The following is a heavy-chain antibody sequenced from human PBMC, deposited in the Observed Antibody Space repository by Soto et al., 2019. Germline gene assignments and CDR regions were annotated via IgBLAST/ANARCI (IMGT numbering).Heavy chain of an antibody. CDR2: IDWDDDK. Sequence: SGPTLVNPTQTLTLTCTFSGFSLSTGGMCVSWIRQPPGKALEWLARIDWDDDKYYSTSLKTRLTISKDTSKNQVVLTMTNMDPVDTATYYFARTRIYIWNYVYYYYMDVWGKGTTLTVSS. J-gene: IGHJ6*03. D-gene: IGHD1-7*01. CDR3: ARTRIYIWNYVYYYYMDV. CDR1: GFSLSTGGMC. V-gene: IGHV2-70*11.